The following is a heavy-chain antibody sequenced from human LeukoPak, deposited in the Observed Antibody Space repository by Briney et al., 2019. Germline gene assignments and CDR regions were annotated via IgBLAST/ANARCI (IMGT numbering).Heavy chain of an antibody. Sequence: ASVKGSCKASGYTFTSYGISWVRQAPGQGLEWMGWISAFNGKTNYAQKLQGRVTMTTDTSTSTAYMVLRSLRSEDTAVYYCARRAGGNKWELPGYWGQGTLVTVSS. D-gene: IGHD1-26*01. CDR1: GYTFTSYG. CDR3: ARRAGGNKWELPGY. J-gene: IGHJ4*02. CDR2: ISAFNGKT. V-gene: IGHV1-18*01.